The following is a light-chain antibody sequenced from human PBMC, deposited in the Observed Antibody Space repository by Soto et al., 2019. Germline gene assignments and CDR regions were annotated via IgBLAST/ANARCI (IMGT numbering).Light chain of an antibody. CDR1: QSISRN. CDR2: AAS. J-gene: IGKJ4*01. V-gene: IGKV3-15*01. Sequence: DILMTQSPGTLSVSPGERATLSCRASQSISRNLAWYQQKPGQAPRLLISAASTRATDIPARFSGSGSGTEFTLTISSLQSEDFAVYYCQQYHIWPLTFGGGTKVDIK. CDR3: QQYHIWPLT.